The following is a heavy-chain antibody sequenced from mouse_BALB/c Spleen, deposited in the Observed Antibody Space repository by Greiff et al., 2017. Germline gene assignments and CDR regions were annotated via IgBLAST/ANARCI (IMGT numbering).Heavy chain of an antibody. CDR1: GYTFTSYY. Sequence: VQLQQSGAELVKPGASVKLSCKASGYTFTSYYMYWVKQRPGQGLEWIGEINPSNGGTNFNEKFKSKATLTVDKSSSTAYMQLSSLTSEDSAVYYCTRSGNYGNYRAMDEWGQGTSVRVST. CDR3: TRSGNYGNYRAMDE. V-gene: IGHV1S81*02. CDR2: INPSNGGT. D-gene: IGHD2-1*01. J-gene: IGHJ4*01.